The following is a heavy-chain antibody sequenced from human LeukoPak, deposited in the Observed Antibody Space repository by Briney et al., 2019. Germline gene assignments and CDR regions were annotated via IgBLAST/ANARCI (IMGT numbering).Heavy chain of an antibody. V-gene: IGHV3-48*02. CDR3: ARNPAGIGDY. D-gene: IGHD1-26*01. J-gene: IGHJ4*02. CDR2: ISSDSKII. CDR1: GFXFTTYN. Sequence: GGSLRLSCVASGFXFTTYNINWVRQAPGKGLEWVSFISSDSKIIYYADSVKGRFTVSRDNAKNSLYLQMNSLTDEDTAVYYCARNPAGIGDYWGQGTLVTVSS.